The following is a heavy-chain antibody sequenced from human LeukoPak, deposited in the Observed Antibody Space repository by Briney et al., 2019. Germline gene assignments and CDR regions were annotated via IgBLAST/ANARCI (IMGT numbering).Heavy chain of an antibody. J-gene: IGHJ4*02. V-gene: IGHV1-8*02. D-gene: IGHD5-12*01. CDR2: MNPNSGDT. CDR3: AMGRYSGYDGAY. Sequence: ASVKVSCKASGYTFSSYDINWVRQATGQGLEWMGWMNPNSGDTGYTQKFQGRVTMTRNTSISTAYMELSSLRSEDTAVYYCAMGRYSGYDGAYWGQGTLVTVSS. CDR1: GYTFSSYD.